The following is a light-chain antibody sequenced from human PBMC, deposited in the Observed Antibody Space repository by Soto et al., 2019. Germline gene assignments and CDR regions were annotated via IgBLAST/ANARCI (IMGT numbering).Light chain of an antibody. CDR1: SSDVGSYNL. V-gene: IGLV2-23*01. J-gene: IGLJ2*01. CDR3: CSYAAWV. CDR2: EGS. Sequence: QSALTQPASVSGSPGQSITISCTGTSSDVGSYNLVSWYQQHPGKAPKLMIYEGSKRPSGVSNRFSGSKSGNTASLTISGLQAEDEADYYCCSYAAWVFGGGTKVTVL.